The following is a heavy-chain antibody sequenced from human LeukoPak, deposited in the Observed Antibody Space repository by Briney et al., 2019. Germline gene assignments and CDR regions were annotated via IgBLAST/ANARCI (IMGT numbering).Heavy chain of an antibody. D-gene: IGHD5/OR15-5a*01. CDR2: INHSGST. CDR1: GGSFSGYY. V-gene: IGHV4-34*01. J-gene: IGHJ4*02. Sequence: PSETLSLSCAVYGGSFSGYYWSWIRQPPGKGLEWIGEINHSGSTNYNPSLKSRVTISVDTSKNQFSLKLSSVTAADTAVYYCACAIYDSYFDYWGQGTLVTVSS. CDR3: ACAIYDSYFDY.